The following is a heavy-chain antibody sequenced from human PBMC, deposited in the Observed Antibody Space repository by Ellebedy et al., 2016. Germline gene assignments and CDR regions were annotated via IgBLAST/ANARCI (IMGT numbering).Heavy chain of an antibody. CDR3: ASTNGGVAASGDFDY. V-gene: IGHV1-2*02. CDR1: GYTFTGYY. CDR2: INSNSGGT. Sequence: ASVKVSCXASGYTFTGYYMHWVRQAPGQGLEWMGWINSNSGGTNYAQKFQGRVTMTRDTSISTAYMELSRLRSDDTAVYYCASTNGGVAASGDFDYWGQGTLVTVSS. D-gene: IGHD6-6*01. J-gene: IGHJ4*02.